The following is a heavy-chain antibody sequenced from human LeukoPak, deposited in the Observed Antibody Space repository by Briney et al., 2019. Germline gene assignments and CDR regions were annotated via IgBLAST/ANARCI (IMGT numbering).Heavy chain of an antibody. V-gene: IGHV5-51*01. CDR1: GYSFTDYW. CDR3: ARLEVPAAAGIVDY. Sequence: GESLKISCKGSGYSFTDYWIGWVLQMPGKGLDWMGIIYPGDSDTRYSPSFQGQVTISADKSISTAYLQWSSLKASDTAMYYCARLEVPAAAGIVDYWGQGTLVTVSS. J-gene: IGHJ4*02. D-gene: IGHD2-2*01. CDR2: IYPGDSDT.